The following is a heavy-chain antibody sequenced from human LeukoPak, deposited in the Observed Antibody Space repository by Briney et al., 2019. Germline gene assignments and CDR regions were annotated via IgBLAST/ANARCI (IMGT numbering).Heavy chain of an antibody. CDR3: AILDVDTAMVYDAFDI. D-gene: IGHD5-18*01. Sequence: GGSLRLSCAASGFTFSSYWMHWVRQAPGKGLVWVSRINSDGSSTSYADSVKGRFTISRDNAKNTLYLQMNSLRAEDTAVYYCAILDVDTAMVYDAFDIWGQGTMVTVSS. V-gene: IGHV3-74*01. CDR2: INSDGSST. CDR1: GFTFSSYW. J-gene: IGHJ3*02.